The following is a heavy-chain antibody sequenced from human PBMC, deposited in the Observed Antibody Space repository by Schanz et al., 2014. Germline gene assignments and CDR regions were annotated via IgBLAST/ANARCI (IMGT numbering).Heavy chain of an antibody. CDR2: ISVYNHNK. CDR3: ARAARRTRVVPLYFDY. CDR1: GYIFINSG. J-gene: IGHJ4*02. V-gene: IGHV1-18*01. D-gene: IGHD2-2*01. Sequence: QIQLVQSGPEVKKPGATVKVSCKASGYIFINSGISWVRQAPGQGLEWMGWISVYNHNKEYDQKFQGRVTMTTDTSTSTAYMALTDLRSDDTAVYYCARAARRTRVVPLYFDYWGQGTLGTVAS.